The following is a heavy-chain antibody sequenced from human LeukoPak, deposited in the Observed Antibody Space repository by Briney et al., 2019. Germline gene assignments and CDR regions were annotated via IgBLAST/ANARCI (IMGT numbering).Heavy chain of an antibody. Sequence: SETLSLTCTVSGGSISSYYWSWIRQPPWKGLEWIGYIYYSGSTNYNPSLKSRVTISVDTSKNQFSLKLSSVTAADTAVYYCARQQVDYGDYYYYGMDVWGQGTTVTVSS. V-gene: IGHV4-59*08. D-gene: IGHD4-17*01. CDR1: GGSISSYY. J-gene: IGHJ6*02. CDR2: IYYSGST. CDR3: ARQQVDYGDYYYYGMDV.